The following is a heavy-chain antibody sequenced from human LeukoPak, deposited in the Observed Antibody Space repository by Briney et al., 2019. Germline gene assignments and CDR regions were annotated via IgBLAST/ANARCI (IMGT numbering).Heavy chain of an antibody. CDR2: ISSSSSYT. Sequence: PGGSLRLSCAASGFTFSDYYMNWIRQAPGKGLEWVSYISSSSSYTNYADSVKGRFTISKDNAKNSLYLQMNSLRAEDTAVYYCARALPNYYDSSGYPIRAFDIWGQGTMVTVS. CDR1: GFTFSDYY. D-gene: IGHD3-22*01. J-gene: IGHJ3*02. CDR3: ARALPNYYDSSGYPIRAFDI. V-gene: IGHV3-11*06.